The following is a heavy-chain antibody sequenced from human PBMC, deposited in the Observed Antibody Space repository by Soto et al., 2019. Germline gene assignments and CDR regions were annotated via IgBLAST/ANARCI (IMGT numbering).Heavy chain of an antibody. CDR3: AKGYEVSPPVASAWYSNYFYGVDL. CDR2: ISYDGSEK. V-gene: IGHV3-30*18. J-gene: IGHJ6*02. Sequence: QVALVESGGGVVRPGRSLRLSCGASGFSFSKYGMHWVRQATGEGLEWLSLISYDGSEKWYAESVKGRFTISRDNSKTTLSLQMNRLTGDDTAVYFCAKGYEVSPPVASAWYSNYFYGVDLWGRGPTVTVSS. CDR1: GFSFSKYG. D-gene: IGHD6-19*01.